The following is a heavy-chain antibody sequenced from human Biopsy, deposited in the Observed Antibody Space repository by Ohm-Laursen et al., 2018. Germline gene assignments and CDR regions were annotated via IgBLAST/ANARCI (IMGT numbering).Heavy chain of an antibody. J-gene: IGHJ4*02. CDR1: GFLFSRHA. D-gene: IGHD3-10*01. CDR2: ISNTGDGT. V-gene: IGHV3-64*01. CDR3: ARAGDFGSRGAGDY. Sequence: SLRLSCAASGFLFSRHAMHWVRQAPGKGLEYVSAISNTGDGTYYANSVKGRITVSRDNSGNRLYLQMDSLRIEDTAIYFCARAGDFGSRGAGDYWGRGTLVTVSS.